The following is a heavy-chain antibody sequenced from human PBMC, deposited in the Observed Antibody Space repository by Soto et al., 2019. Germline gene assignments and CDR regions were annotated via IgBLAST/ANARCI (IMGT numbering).Heavy chain of an antibody. D-gene: IGHD3-3*01. CDR2: ISAYNGNT. CDR1: GYTFTSYG. V-gene: IGHV1-18*01. J-gene: IGHJ4*02. CDR3: ARDGRMSVLRFLESPFEEFGAQYYFDY. Sequence: QVPLVQSGAEVKKPGASVKVSCKASGYTFTSYGISWVRQAPGQGLEWMGWISAYNGNTNYAQKLQGRVTMTTDTSTSTAYMELRSLRSDDTAVYYCARDGRMSVLRFLESPFEEFGAQYYFDYWGQGTLVTVSS.